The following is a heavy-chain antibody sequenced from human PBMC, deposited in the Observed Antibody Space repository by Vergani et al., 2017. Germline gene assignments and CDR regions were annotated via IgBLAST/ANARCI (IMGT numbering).Heavy chain of an antibody. Sequence: EVQLLESGGGLVQPGGSLRLSCAASGFTFSSYAMSWVRQAPGKGLEWVSAISGSCGSTYYADSVKGRFTISRDNSKNTLYLQMNSLRAEDTAVYYCAKDSMETTVTTAVYWGQGTLVTVSS. CDR2: ISGSCGST. V-gene: IGHV3-23*01. CDR1: GFTFSSYA. D-gene: IGHD4-17*01. CDR3: AKDSMETTVTTAVY. J-gene: IGHJ4*02.